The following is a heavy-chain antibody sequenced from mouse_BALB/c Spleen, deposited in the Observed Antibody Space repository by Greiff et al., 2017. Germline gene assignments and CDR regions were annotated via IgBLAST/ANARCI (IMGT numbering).Heavy chain of an antibody. J-gene: IGHJ1*01. Sequence: QVQLQQSGADLAKPSASVSMSCTASGYTFTSYCMHWVKQRPGRGLEWIGYINPSTGYTEYNQKFKDQATLTADKSSSQDYMQLSRLTSEDSAVYYCARAENYSGYFDVWGAGTTVTVSS. D-gene: IGHD1-1*01. CDR1: GYTFTSYC. CDR2: INPSTGYT. CDR3: ARAENYSGYFDV. V-gene: IGHV1-7*01.